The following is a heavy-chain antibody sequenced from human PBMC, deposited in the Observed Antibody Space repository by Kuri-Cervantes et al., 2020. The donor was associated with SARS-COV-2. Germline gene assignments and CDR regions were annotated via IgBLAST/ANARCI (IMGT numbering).Heavy chain of an antibody. V-gene: IGHV3-53*04. CDR2: IYSGGST. J-gene: IGHJ6*02. Sequence: GESLKISCAASGFTFSSYEMNWVRQAPGKGLEWVSVIYSGGSTYHADSVKGRFTISRHNSKNTLYLQMNSLRAEDTAVYYCARDLYVYGMDVWGQGTTVTVSS. D-gene: IGHD3-16*01. CDR3: ARDLYVYGMDV. CDR1: GFTFSSYE.